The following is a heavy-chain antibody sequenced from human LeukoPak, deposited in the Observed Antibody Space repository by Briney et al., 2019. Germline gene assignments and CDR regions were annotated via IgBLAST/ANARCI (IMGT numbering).Heavy chain of an antibody. CDR3: ARATLYPPTPVAFDS. Sequence: ASVTVSFTSSGGTSSSHVISWVRQAPGQGREWMGGIMPIFGTAKYAQKFQGRGTITADESTGTAYMELTSLRSEDTAVYYCARATLYPPTPVAFDSWGQGTLVTVSS. D-gene: IGHD2-15*01. J-gene: IGHJ4*02. CDR2: IMPIFGTA. V-gene: IGHV1-69*13. CDR1: GGTSSSHV.